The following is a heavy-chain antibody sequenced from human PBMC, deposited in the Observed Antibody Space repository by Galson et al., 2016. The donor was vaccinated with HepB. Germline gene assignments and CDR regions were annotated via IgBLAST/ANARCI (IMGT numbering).Heavy chain of an antibody. CDR3: AKERLVRRIFDH. CDR2: ISTRRTT. CDR1: GFVFSNFG. J-gene: IGHJ4*02. V-gene: IGHV3-23*01. Sequence: SLRLSCAASGFVFSNFGLSWVRQAPGKGLEWVASISTRRTTYYSDSVQGRLTISRDNSNNTLCLQMNGLRAEDTAVYYCAKERLVRRIFDHWGQGTLLTVSS. D-gene: IGHD1-1*01.